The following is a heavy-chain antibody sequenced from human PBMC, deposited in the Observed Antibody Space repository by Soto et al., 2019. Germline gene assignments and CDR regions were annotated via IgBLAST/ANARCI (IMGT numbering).Heavy chain of an antibody. J-gene: IGHJ6*02. Sequence: GGSLRLSCAASGFTFSSYAMSWVRQAPGKGLEWVSAISGSGGSTYYADSVKGRFTISKANSKNTLYLQMNSLRAEDTAVYYCAKGRTVTYLGGVYGMDVWGQGTTVTVSS. CDR1: GFTFSSYA. V-gene: IGHV3-23*01. D-gene: IGHD4-4*01. CDR3: AKGRTVTYLGGVYGMDV. CDR2: ISGSGGST.